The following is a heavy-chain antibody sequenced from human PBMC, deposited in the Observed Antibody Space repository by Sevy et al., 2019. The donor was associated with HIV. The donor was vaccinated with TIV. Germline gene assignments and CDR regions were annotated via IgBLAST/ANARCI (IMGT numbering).Heavy chain of an antibody. J-gene: IGHJ5*02. D-gene: IGHD6-25*01. V-gene: IGHV4-39*01. CDR1: GGSISTSSYY. CDR2: IYYSGST. CDR3: ARVSWDSSVWLWFDT. Sequence: SETLSLTCTVSGGSISTSSYYWGWIRQPPGKGLEWIGTIYYSGSTYYNPSLKSRVTISVDTSKKQFSLKLTSVTAADPAVYHCARVSWDSSVWLWFDTWGQGTLVTVSS.